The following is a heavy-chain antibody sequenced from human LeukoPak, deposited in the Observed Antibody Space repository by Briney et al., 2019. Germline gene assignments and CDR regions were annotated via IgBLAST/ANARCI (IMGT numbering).Heavy chain of an antibody. J-gene: IGHJ5*02. CDR3: ARVPEPGGYWFDH. CDR2: IYYSGST. V-gene: IGHV4-39*01. D-gene: IGHD1-14*01. CDR1: GGSISSSSYY. Sequence: SETLSLTCTVSGGSISSSSYYWGWLRQPPGKGLEWIGSIYYSGSTYYNPSLKRRVTISVDTSKNQFSLKLSSVTAADMAVYYCARVPEPGGYWFDHWGQGTLVTVSS.